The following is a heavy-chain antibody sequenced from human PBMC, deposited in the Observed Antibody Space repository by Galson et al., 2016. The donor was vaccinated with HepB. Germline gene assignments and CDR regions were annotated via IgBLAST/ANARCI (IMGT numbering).Heavy chain of an antibody. CDR1: GYRFPTYG. CDR3: ARDVQFRFDY. Sequence: SVKVSCKASGYRFPTYGIGWVRQAPGQGLEWLGWISANSGNTIYAQKFQDRVTMTRDTSASTVYMALRSLRSDDTAVYYCARDVQFRFDYWGQGTLVTVSS. CDR2: ISANSGNT. V-gene: IGHV1-18*04. J-gene: IGHJ4*02. D-gene: IGHD4-11*01.